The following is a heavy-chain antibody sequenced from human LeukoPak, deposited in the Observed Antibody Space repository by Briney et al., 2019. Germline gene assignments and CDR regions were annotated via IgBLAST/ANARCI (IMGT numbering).Heavy chain of an antibody. V-gene: IGHV3-48*03. D-gene: IGHD3-22*01. CDR2: ISSSGSTI. CDR1: GFTFSSYE. J-gene: IGHJ4*02. CDR3: ARWYDYDSKGYSYYFDY. Sequence: TGGSLRLSCAASGFTFSSYEMNWVRQAPGQGLEWVSYISSSGSTIYYADSVKGRFTISRDNAKNSVYLQMNSLRAEDTAMYYCARWYDYDSKGYSYYFDYWGQGTLVTVSS.